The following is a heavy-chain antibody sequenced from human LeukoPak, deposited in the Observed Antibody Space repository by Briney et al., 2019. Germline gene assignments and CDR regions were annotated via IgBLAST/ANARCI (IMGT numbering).Heavy chain of an antibody. D-gene: IGHD3-22*01. V-gene: IGHV3-33*01. CDR1: GFTFSSYG. Sequence: PGGSLRLSCAASGFTFSSYGMHWVRQAPGKGLEWVAVIWYDGSNKYYADSVKGRFTISRDNSKNTLYLQMNSLRAEDTAVYYCARWGPAYSSGFDYWGQGTLVTVSS. CDR2: IWYDGSNK. CDR3: ARWGPAYSSGFDY. J-gene: IGHJ4*02.